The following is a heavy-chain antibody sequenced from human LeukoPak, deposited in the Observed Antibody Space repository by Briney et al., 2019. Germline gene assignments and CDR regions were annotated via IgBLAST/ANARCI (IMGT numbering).Heavy chain of an antibody. Sequence: GGSLRLSCAASGFTFSSYAMNWVRQAPGKGLEWVAAISYDGTNKYYADSVKGRSTISRDNSKNTLYLQMNGLRAEDTAVFYCAKDLHGVADTSYYFDYWGRGTLVTVSS. CDR2: ISYDGTNK. V-gene: IGHV3-30*18. CDR3: AKDLHGVADTSYYFDY. D-gene: IGHD6-19*01. J-gene: IGHJ4*02. CDR1: GFTFSSYA.